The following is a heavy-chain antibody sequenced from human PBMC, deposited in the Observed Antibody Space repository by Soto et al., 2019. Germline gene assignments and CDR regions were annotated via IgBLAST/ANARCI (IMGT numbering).Heavy chain of an antibody. J-gene: IGHJ4*02. CDR3: ARDNRGPYSYGEIDY. CDR2: IYYSGST. V-gene: IGHV4-61*01. CDR1: GGSVSSGSYY. Sequence: SETLSLTCTVSGGSVSSGSYYWSWIRQPPGKGLEWIGYIYYSGSTNYNPSLKSRVTISVDTSKNQFSLKLSSVTAADTAVYYCARDNRGPYSYGEIDYWGQGTLVTVSS. D-gene: IGHD3-10*01.